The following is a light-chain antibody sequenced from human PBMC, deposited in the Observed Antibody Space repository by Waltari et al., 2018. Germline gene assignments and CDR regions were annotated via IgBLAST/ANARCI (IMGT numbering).Light chain of an antibody. V-gene: IGKV2-28*01. CDR1: QSLLHSNGYNY. CDR2: LGS. J-gene: IGKJ5*01. CDR3: MQALQIPPIT. Sequence: DIVMTQSPLSLPVPPGQPASISCMSRQSLLHSNGYNYLDWYLQKPGQSPQLLIYLGSNRASGVPDRFSGSGSGTDFTLKISRVEAEDVGVYYCMQALQIPPITFGQGTRLEIK.